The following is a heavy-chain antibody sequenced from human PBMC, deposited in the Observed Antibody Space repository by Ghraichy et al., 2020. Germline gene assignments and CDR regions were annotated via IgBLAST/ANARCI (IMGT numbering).Heavy chain of an antibody. Sequence: SGPTLVKPTQTLTLTCSFSGFSLSTYGMGVGWFRQPPGKALEWLALVYWNDDMRYSSSLRNRLSITKDTSKNQVVLTMTNMDPVDTATYYCAHSPPHIYSGYVGNFYVWGQGTTVTVSS. CDR1: GFSLSTYGMG. V-gene: IGHV2-5*01. D-gene: IGHD5-12*01. CDR2: VYWNDDM. CDR3: AHSPPHIYSGYVGNFYV. J-gene: IGHJ6*02.